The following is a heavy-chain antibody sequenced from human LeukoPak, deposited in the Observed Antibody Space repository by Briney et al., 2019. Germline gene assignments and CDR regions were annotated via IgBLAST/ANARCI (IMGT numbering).Heavy chain of an antibody. CDR3: ARVLLSNYDFWSGYSNWFDP. CDR2: INHSGST. D-gene: IGHD3-3*01. V-gene: IGHV4-34*01. J-gene: IGHJ5*02. CDR1: GGSFSGYY. Sequence: SETLSLTCAVYGGSFSGYYWSWIRQPPGKGLEWIGEINHSGSTNYNPSLKSRVTISVDTSERQFSLKLSSVTAADTAVYYCARVLLSNYDFWSGYSNWFDPWGQGTLVTVSS.